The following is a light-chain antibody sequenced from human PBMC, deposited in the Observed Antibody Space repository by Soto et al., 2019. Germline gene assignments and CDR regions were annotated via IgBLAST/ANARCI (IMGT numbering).Light chain of an antibody. J-gene: IGKJ4*01. Sequence: DIQMTQIPLSLSASVVDRFTITCLASQTIRSHLNWYQQKPGEAPKIVIYATSTLQSGVPSRFSGSVSGTDFILTISSLQPEDFATYYCQQTYRTPLTFGGGTKVDI. CDR3: QQTYRTPLT. V-gene: IGKV1-39*01. CDR1: QTIRSH. CDR2: ATS.